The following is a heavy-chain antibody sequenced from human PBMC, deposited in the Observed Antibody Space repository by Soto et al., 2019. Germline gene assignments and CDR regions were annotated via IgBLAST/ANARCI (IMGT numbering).Heavy chain of an antibody. D-gene: IGHD3-10*01. CDR3: AREVYYYGSGSASWFDP. Sequence: GASVKVSCKASGYTFTSYGISWVRQAPGQGLEWMGWISAYNGNTNYAQKLQGRVTMTTDTSTSTAYMELRSLRSDDTAVYYCAREVYYYGSGSASWFDPWGQGTLVTVSS. CDR2: ISAYNGNT. CDR1: GYTFTSYG. V-gene: IGHV1-18*01. J-gene: IGHJ5*02.